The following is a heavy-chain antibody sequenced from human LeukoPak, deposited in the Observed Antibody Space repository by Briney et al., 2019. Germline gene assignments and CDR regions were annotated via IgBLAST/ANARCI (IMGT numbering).Heavy chain of an antibody. D-gene: IGHD7-27*01. CDR2: IYYSGST. CDR1: GGSISSYY. V-gene: IGHV4-59*08. J-gene: IGHJ4*02. CDR3: AKRGNWGFFDY. Sequence: PSETLSLTCTVSGGSISSYYWSWIRQPPGKGLEWIGYIYYSGSTNHNPSLKSRVTISVDMSKNQFSLKLSSVTAADTAVYYCAKRGNWGFFDYWGQGTLVTVSS.